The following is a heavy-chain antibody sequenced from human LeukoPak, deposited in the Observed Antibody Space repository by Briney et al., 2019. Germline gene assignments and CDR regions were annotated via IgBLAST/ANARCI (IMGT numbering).Heavy chain of an antibody. CDR2: ISGSGDTT. D-gene: IGHD5-12*01. V-gene: IGHV3-23*01. Sequence: PGGSLRLSCAASGFTFSSYAMNWGRQAPGKGLEWVSAISGSGDTTYYADSVKGRFTISRDDSQNTLCLQMNSLRAEDTPVYYCAKDREGLSSGYDLEYFDYWGQGTLVTVSS. CDR3: AKDREGLSSGYDLEYFDY. CDR1: GFTFSSYA. J-gene: IGHJ4*02.